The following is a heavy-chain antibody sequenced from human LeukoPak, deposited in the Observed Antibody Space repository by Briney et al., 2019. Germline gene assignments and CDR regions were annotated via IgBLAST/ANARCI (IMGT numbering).Heavy chain of an antibody. V-gene: IGHV3-53*04. J-gene: IGHJ4*02. CDR2: IYSGGST. CDR3: ASRGGFSYFDY. Sequence: GGSLRLSCAASGFTVSSNYMSWVRQAPGKGLEWVSVIYSGGSTYYADSVKGRFTISRHNSKNTVYLQMNSLRAEDTAVYYCASRGGFSYFDYWGQGSLVTVSS. D-gene: IGHD3-10*01. CDR1: GFTVSSNY.